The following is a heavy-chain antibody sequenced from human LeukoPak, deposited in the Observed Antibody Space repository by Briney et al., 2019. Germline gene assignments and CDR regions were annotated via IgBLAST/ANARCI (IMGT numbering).Heavy chain of an antibody. CDR1: GGSISSGSYY. J-gene: IGHJ3*02. Sequence: SETLSLTCTVSGGSISSGSYYWSWLRQPAGTGLEWIGRIYTSGSTNYNPSLKSRVTISVDTSKNQFSLKLSSVTAADTAVYYCARLVKKTGYSSGWYGGAFDIWGQGTMVTVSS. D-gene: IGHD6-19*01. V-gene: IGHV4-61*02. CDR3: ARLVKKTGYSSGWYGGAFDI. CDR2: IYTSGST.